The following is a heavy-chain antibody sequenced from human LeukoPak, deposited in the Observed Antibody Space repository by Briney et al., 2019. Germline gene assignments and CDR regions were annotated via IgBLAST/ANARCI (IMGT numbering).Heavy chain of an antibody. D-gene: IGHD3-9*01. J-gene: IGHJ3*02. CDR1: GFTLSSYA. Sequence: PGGSLRLSCAAPGFTLSSYAMSWVRQAPGKGLEWVSAISGSGGSTYYADSVKGRFTISRDNSKNTLYLQMNSLRAEDTAVYYCAKPVAAPTYYDILTGYFNDAFDIWGQGTMVTVSS. CDR3: AKPVAAPTYYDILTGYFNDAFDI. CDR2: ISGSGGST. V-gene: IGHV3-23*01.